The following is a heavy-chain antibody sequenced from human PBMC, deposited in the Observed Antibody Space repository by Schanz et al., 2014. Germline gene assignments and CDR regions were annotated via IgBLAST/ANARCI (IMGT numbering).Heavy chain of an antibody. D-gene: IGHD2-15*01. CDR1: GFTFNSYA. CDR3: AKARRKSNCSGGRCFHYSYYGMDV. V-gene: IGHV3-23*04. Sequence: EVQLVESGGGLVKPGGSLRLSCAASGFTFNSYAMTWVRQAPGKGLEWVSSISHSGGSTYYADSVKGRFTISRDNSKNILYLQMNSLRAEDTAVYYCAKARRKSNCSGGRCFHYSYYGMDVWGQGTTVTVSS. CDR2: ISHSGGST. J-gene: IGHJ6*02.